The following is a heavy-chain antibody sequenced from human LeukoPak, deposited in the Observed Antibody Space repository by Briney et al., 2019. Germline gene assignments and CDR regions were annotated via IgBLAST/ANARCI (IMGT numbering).Heavy chain of an antibody. CDR2: ISSSSSYI. Sequence: GGSLRLSCAASGFSFSSYYVNWVRQAPGKGLEWVSSISSSSSYIYYADSVKGRFTISRDNAKNSLYLQMNSLRAEDTAVYYCARDPCSGGSCYWWANWFDPWGQGTLVTVSS. J-gene: IGHJ5*02. D-gene: IGHD2-15*01. V-gene: IGHV3-21*01. CDR1: GFSFSSYY. CDR3: ARDPCSGGSCYWWANWFDP.